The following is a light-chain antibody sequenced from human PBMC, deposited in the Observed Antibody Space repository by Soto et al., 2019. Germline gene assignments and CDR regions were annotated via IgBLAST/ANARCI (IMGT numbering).Light chain of an antibody. V-gene: IGKV1-39*01. Sequence: IQMTQSASSLSASVGHRVTITCRASQSISSYLNWYQQKPGKAPKLLIYAASSLQSGVPSRFSGGGSGTDFTLTISSLKPEDIATYYCQQSYNGRTFGQGTKVDIK. CDR2: AAS. CDR3: QQSYNGRT. CDR1: QSISSY. J-gene: IGKJ1*01.